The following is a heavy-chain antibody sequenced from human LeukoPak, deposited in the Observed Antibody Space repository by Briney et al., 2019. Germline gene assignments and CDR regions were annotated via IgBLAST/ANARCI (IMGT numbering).Heavy chain of an antibody. CDR1: GYTFTSYG. Sequence: ASVKVSCKASGYTFTSYGINWVRQATGQGLEWMGWMNPNSGNTGYAQKFQGRVTMTRNTSISTAYMELSSLRSEDTAVYYCARDTVILYYYYGMDVWGQGTTVTVSS. V-gene: IGHV1-8*01. CDR3: ARDTVILYYYYGMDV. CDR2: MNPNSGNT. J-gene: IGHJ6*02. D-gene: IGHD4-17*01.